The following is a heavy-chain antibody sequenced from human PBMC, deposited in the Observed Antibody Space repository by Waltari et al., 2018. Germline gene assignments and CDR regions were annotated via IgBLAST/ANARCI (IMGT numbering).Heavy chain of an antibody. V-gene: IGHV3-23*01. CDR3: ANEIYYFDY. Sequence: VQLLESGGGLVQPGGSLSLSCAASGFTFSSYAMSWVRQAPGEGLEGVSAISGSGGSTYHADTVKGRFTISRDNAKHTLYLQMNSLRAEDTAVYYCANEIYYFDYWGQGTLVTVSS. D-gene: IGHD3-3*01. J-gene: IGHJ4*02. CDR2: ISGSGGST. CDR1: GFTFSSYA.